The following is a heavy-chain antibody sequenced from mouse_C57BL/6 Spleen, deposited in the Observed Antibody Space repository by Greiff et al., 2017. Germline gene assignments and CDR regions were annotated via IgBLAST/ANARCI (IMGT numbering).Heavy chain of an antibody. CDR1: GFTFSDYY. CDR2: INYDGSSS. CDR3: ARDHSSGYYFDY. J-gene: IGHJ2*01. D-gene: IGHD3-2*02. V-gene: IGHV5-16*01. Sequence: EVQGVASEGGLVQPGSSMKLACTASGFTFSDYYMAWVRPVPEKGLEWVANINYDGSSSYYLDSLKSRFIISRDNAKNILYLQMSSLKSEDTATYYCARDHSSGYYFDYWGQGTTLTVSS.